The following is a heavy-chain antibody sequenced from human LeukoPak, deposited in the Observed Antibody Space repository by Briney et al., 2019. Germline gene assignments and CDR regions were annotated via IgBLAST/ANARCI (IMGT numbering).Heavy chain of an antibody. Sequence: ASVKVSCKASGYTFTGYYMHWVRQAPGQGLEWMGWINPNSGGTNYAQKFRGRVTMTRDTSISTAYMELSRLRSDDTAVYYCARDPPRIAAAGTNWFDPWGQGTLVTVSS. D-gene: IGHD6-13*01. V-gene: IGHV1-2*02. CDR2: INPNSGGT. CDR3: ARDPPRIAAAGTNWFDP. CDR1: GYTFTGYY. J-gene: IGHJ5*02.